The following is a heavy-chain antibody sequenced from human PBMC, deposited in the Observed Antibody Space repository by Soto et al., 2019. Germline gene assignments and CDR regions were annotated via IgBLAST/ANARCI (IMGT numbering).Heavy chain of an antibody. D-gene: IGHD6-6*01. J-gene: IGHJ3*02. CDR3: ATDYNLYSSSARYAFDI. Sequence: ASVKVSCTASGYTLTSHGISWVRQAPGKGLEWMGGFDPEDGETIYAQKFQGRVTMTEDTSTDTAYMELSSLRSEDTAVYYCATDYNLYSSSARYAFDIWGQGTMVTVSS. CDR2: FDPEDGET. CDR1: GYTLTSHG. V-gene: IGHV1-24*01.